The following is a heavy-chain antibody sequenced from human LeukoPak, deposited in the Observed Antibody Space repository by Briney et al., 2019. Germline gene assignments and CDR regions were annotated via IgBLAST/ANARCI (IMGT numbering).Heavy chain of an antibody. Sequence: SETLSLTCTVSGGSISSYYWSWIRQPPGKGLEWIGYIYYSGSTNYNPSLKSRVTISVDTSKNQFSLKLSSVTPADTAVYFCARRRGPFLYFLGQGTLVTVSS. D-gene: IGHD3-10*01. CDR1: GGSISSYY. CDR2: IYYSGST. CDR3: ARRRGPFLYF. V-gene: IGHV4-59*08. J-gene: IGHJ4*02.